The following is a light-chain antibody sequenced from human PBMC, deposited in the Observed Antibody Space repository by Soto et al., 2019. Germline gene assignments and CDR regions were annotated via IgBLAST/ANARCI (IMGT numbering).Light chain of an antibody. V-gene: IGKV3-15*01. CDR1: KTVISN. Sequence: DIVLTQSPATLSVSPGEKATLSCRASKTVISNLAWYQQKPGQAPRLLIYDASTRATGVPVRFSGSGFGTEFTLTIISLQSEDVGIYFCQQYTKWPPGMTFGGGTKVEIK. J-gene: IGKJ4*01. CDR2: DAS. CDR3: QQYTKWPPGMT.